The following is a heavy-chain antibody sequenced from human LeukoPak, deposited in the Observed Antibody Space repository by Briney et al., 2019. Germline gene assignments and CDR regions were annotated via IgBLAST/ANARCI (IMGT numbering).Heavy chain of an antibody. D-gene: IGHD2-15*01. V-gene: IGHV3-48*03. CDR1: GFTYDDHG. Sequence: GGSLRLSCAASGFTYDDHGMNWVRQAPGKGLEWLSYIHRSGTTVYYADSVKGRFTVSKDNTKNSLYLQMNSLRAEDTAVYYCAREGGGGSYADYWGQGTQVTVSS. J-gene: IGHJ4*02. CDR2: IHRSGTTV. CDR3: AREGGGGSYADY.